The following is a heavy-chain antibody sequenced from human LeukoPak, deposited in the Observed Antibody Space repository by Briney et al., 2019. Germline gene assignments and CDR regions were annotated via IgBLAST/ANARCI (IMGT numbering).Heavy chain of an antibody. V-gene: IGHV1-2*02. D-gene: IGHD5-24*01. J-gene: IGHJ4*02. CDR2: INPNSGGT. Sequence: ASLKVSCKASGYTFTGYYMHWVRQAPGQGLEWMGWINPNSGGTNYAEKFQGRVTITADKSTSTAYMELSSLRSEDTAVYYCARDREMATITTGVSPLDYWGQGTLVTVSS. CDR3: ARDREMATITTGVSPLDY. CDR1: GYTFTGYY.